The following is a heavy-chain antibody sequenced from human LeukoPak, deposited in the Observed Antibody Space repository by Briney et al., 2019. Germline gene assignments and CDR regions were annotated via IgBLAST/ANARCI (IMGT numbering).Heavy chain of an antibody. Sequence: QPGGSLRLSCAAFGFTFANYAMSWVRQGPGKGLEWVSTISGSGGSTYYADSVKGRFTISRDNSKNTLFLQMNSLRADDTAVYFCAKDQKSIAATGYDYWGQGTLVTVSS. D-gene: IGHD6-13*01. CDR3: AKDQKSIAATGYDY. V-gene: IGHV3-23*01. CDR1: GFTFANYA. J-gene: IGHJ4*02. CDR2: ISGSGGST.